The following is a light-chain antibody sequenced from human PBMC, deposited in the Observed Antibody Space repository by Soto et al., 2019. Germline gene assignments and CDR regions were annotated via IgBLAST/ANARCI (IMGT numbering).Light chain of an antibody. V-gene: IGKV1-5*01. CDR2: DAS. CDR3: QQRSNWPWT. CDR1: QSINSL. J-gene: IGKJ1*01. Sequence: DIQMTQPPSTLSASVGDRVTITCRASQSINSLLAWYQQKPGKAPKLLIYDASSLKSGVPSRFSGSGSGTDFTLTISSLQPEDFAVYYCQQRSNWPWTFGQGTKVDIK.